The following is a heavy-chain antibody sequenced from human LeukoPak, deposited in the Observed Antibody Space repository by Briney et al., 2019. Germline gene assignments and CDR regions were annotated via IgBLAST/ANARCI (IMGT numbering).Heavy chain of an antibody. J-gene: IGHJ4*02. CDR2: ISGSGGST. CDR3: AKVGRTNTAYWDYFDY. D-gene: IGHD2-15*01. V-gene: IGHV3-23*01. Sequence: GGSLRLSCAASGFTFSSYAMSWGRQAPGGGLEWVSAISGSGGSTYYADSVKGRFTISRDNYKNTLYLKMNSLRAEDTAVYYCAKVGRTNTAYWDYFDYWGQGTLVTVSS. CDR1: GFTFSSYA.